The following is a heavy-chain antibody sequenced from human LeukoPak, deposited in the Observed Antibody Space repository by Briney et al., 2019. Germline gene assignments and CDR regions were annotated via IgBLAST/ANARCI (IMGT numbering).Heavy chain of an antibody. V-gene: IGHV3-21*01. CDR3: TIAVAGFYFDY. CDR1: GFTFSSYS. Sequence: KPGGSLRLSCAASGFTFSSYSMNWVRQAPGKGLEWVSSISSSSSYIYYADSVKGRFTISRDNAKNSLYLQMNSLRAEDTAVYYCTIAVAGFYFDYWGQGTLVTVSS. CDR2: ISSSSSYI. J-gene: IGHJ4*02. D-gene: IGHD6-19*01.